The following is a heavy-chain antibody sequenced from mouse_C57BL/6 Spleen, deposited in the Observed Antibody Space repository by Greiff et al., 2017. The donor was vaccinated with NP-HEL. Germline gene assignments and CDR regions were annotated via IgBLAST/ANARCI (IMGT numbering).Heavy chain of an antibody. V-gene: IGHV1-42*01. CDR2: INPSTGGT. CDR3: ARRDYGSSYWYFDV. J-gene: IGHJ1*03. Sequence: VQLQQSGPELVKPGASVKISCKASGYSFTGYYMNWVKQSPEKSLEWIGEINPSTGGTPYNQKFTAKATLTVDKSSRTAYMQLKSLTSEDSAVYYCARRDYGSSYWYFDVWGTGTTVTVSS. D-gene: IGHD1-1*01. CDR1: GYSFTGYY.